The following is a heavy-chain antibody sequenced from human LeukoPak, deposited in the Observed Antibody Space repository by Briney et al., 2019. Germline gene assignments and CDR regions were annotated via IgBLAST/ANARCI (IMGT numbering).Heavy chain of an antibody. Sequence: GRSLRLSCAASGFTFSSYSMNWVRQAPRKGLEWVSSISSSSSYIYYADSVKGRFTISRDNAKNSLYLQMNSLRAEDTAVYYCARDRGDGYNFYPLDYWGQGTLVTVSS. CDR1: GFTFSSYS. V-gene: IGHV3-21*01. CDR2: ISSSSSYI. CDR3: ARDRGDGYNFYPLDY. J-gene: IGHJ4*02. D-gene: IGHD5-24*01.